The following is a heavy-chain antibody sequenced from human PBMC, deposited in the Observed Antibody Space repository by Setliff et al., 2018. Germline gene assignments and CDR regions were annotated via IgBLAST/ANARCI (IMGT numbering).Heavy chain of an antibody. CDR3: AGVGVTSGWAY. V-gene: IGHV4-39*01. CDR2: IHFRGTT. Sequence: SETLSLTCIVSGGYIGDTSYYWGWLRQPPGKGLEWIGCIHFRGTTYYTPSLNSQVTISVDTSKNQFSLNLNSVTAADTAVYYCAGVGVTSGWAYWGLGTLVTVSS. J-gene: IGHJ4*02. CDR1: GGYIGDTSYY. D-gene: IGHD6-19*01.